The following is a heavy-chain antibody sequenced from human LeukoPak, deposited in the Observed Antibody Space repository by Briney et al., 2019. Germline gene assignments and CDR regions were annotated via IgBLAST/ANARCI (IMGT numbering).Heavy chain of an antibody. CDR1: GFTFDDYV. CDR2: ISWNSGSI. J-gene: IGHJ3*02. V-gene: IGHV3-9*01. Sequence: GGSLRLSCAASGFTFDDYVMHWVRQAPGKGLEWVSGISWNSGSIGYADSVKGRFTISRDNAKNSLYLQMNSLRAEDTAVYYCAGSWSPYDAFDIWGQGTMVSVSS. D-gene: IGHD6-13*01. CDR3: AGSWSPYDAFDI.